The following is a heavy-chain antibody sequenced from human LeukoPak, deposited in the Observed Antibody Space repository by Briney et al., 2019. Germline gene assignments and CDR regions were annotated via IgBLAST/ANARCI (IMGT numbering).Heavy chain of an antibody. Sequence: GGSLRLSWAASGFSFSSSGINWVRQAPEKGLEWVSSIGSTGTDRYYADSVKGRFTISRDNAKNSLYLQMNSLRAEDTAVYYCATETIGRHYDYWGQGTLLTVSS. J-gene: IGHJ4*02. CDR3: ATETIGRHYDY. D-gene: IGHD1-14*01. V-gene: IGHV3-21*01. CDR1: GFSFSSSG. CDR2: IGSTGTDR.